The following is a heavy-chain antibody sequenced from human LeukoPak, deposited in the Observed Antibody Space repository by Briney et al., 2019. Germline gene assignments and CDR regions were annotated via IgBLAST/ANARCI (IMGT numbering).Heavy chain of an antibody. Sequence: GGSLRLSCVASGFTFSSYAMSWVRQAPGKGLEWVSVISGSGGSTYYADSVKGRFTISRDNSKNTLYLQMNSLRAEDTAVYYCAKTQGSSWAFDYWGQGTLVTVSS. CDR2: ISGSGGST. CDR1: GFTFSSYA. CDR3: AKTQGSSWAFDY. V-gene: IGHV3-23*01. D-gene: IGHD6-13*01. J-gene: IGHJ4*02.